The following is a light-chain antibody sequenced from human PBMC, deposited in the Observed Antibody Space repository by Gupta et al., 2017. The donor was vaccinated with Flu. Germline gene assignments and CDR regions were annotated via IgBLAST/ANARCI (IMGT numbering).Light chain of an antibody. CDR3: AAWDDSLSGGV. CDR1: SSNIGSNY. CDR2: SNI. V-gene: IGLV1-47*02. J-gene: IGLJ3*02. Sequence: QSVLTQPPSASGTPGQRVTISCSGSSSNIGSNYVYWYQQLPGTAPKLLIYSNIQRPSGVPDRFSGSKSGTSASLAISGLRSEDEADDYCAAWDDSLSGGVFGGGTKLTVL.